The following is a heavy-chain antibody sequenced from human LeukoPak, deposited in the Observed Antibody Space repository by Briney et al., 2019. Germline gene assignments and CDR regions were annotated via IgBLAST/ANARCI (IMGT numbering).Heavy chain of an antibody. Sequence: GESLKISCKGSGYSFTSYWIGWVRQMPGKGLEWMGIIYPGDSDTRYSPSFQGQVTISADKSISTAYLQWSSLKASDTAMYYCARAPRRNYDFWSGYYFYWFDPWGQGTLLTVSS. D-gene: IGHD3-3*01. CDR1: GYSFTSYW. CDR2: IYPGDSDT. CDR3: ARAPRRNYDFWSGYYFYWFDP. J-gene: IGHJ5*02. V-gene: IGHV5-51*01.